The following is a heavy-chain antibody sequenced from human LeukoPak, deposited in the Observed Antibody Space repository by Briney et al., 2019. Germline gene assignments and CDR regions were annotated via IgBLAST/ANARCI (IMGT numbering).Heavy chain of an antibody. V-gene: IGHV3-21*01. J-gene: IGHJ5*02. D-gene: IGHD3-10*01. CDR3: AREGITMVRGGGVSWFDP. Sequence: GGSLRLSCAASGFTFSSYSMKWFRQAPGKGLEWVSSISSSSSYIYYADSVKGRFTISRDNAKNSLYLQMNSLRAEDTAVYYCAREGITMVRGGGVSWFDPWGQGTLVTVSS. CDR2: ISSSSSYI. CDR1: GFTFSSYS.